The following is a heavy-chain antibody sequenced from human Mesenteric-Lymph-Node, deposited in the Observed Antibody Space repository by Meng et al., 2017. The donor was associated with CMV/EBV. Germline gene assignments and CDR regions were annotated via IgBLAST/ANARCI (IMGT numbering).Heavy chain of an antibody. CDR2: IRGSGGST. V-gene: IGHV3-23*01. Sequence: GESLKISCAASEFTFSSYAMSWVRQAPGEGLEWVSAIRGSGGSTYYADSVKGRFTISRDNSKNTLYLQMNSLRAEDTAVYYCAKSFFGVVIVGAFDIWGQGTMVTVSS. J-gene: IGHJ3*02. CDR1: EFTFSSYA. CDR3: AKSFFGVVIVGAFDI. D-gene: IGHD3-3*01.